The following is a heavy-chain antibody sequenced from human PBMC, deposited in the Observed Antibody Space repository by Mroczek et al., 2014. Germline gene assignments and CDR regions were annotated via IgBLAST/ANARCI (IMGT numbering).Heavy chain of an antibody. CDR2: IYHSGST. V-gene: IGHV4-30-2*01. D-gene: IGHD3-22*01. J-gene: IGHJ5*02. Sequence: QVQLQESGSGLVKPSQTLSLTCAVSGGSISSGGYSWSWIRQPPGKGLEWIGYIYHSGSTYYNPSLKSRVTISVDRSKNQFSLKLSSVTAADTAVYYCARKSTIITMIDSGPRGWFDPWGQGTLVTVS. CDR3: ARKSTIITMIDSGPRGWFDP. CDR1: GGSISSGGYS.